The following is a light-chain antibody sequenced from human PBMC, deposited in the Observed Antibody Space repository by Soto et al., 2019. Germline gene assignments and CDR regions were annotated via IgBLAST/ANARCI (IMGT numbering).Light chain of an antibody. CDR3: LQDYGDSWT. CDR1: RDVGSD. J-gene: IGKJ1*01. V-gene: IGKV1-6*01. Sequence: QMTHSPASLSASVREKIIITCRASRDVGSDVSWYQQKTGQAPKLLIYAASNLYTGVPSRFSGSRYGTEFTLTISSLQTEDFASYHCLQDYGDSWTFGQGTKVDI. CDR2: AAS.